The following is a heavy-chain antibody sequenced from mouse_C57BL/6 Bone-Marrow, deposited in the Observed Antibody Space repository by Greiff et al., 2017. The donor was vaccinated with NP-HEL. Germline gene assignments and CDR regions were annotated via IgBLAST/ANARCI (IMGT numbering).Heavy chain of an antibody. J-gene: IGHJ4*01. CDR3: ARHPLLRHYYAMDY. Sequence: DVKLVESGGDLVKPGGSLKLSCAASGFTFSSYGMSWVRQTPDKRLEWVATISSGGSYTYYPDSVKGRFTISRDNAKNTLYLQMSSLKSEDTAMYYCARHPLLRHYYAMDYWGQGTSVTVSS. V-gene: IGHV5-6*02. CDR2: ISSGGSYT. D-gene: IGHD1-2*01. CDR1: GFTFSSYG.